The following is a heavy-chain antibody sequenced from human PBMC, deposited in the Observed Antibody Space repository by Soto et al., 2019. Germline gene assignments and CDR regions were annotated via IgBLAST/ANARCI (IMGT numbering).Heavy chain of an antibody. Sequence: QVQLQESGPGLVKPSETLSLTCTVSGGSISNFYWNWVRQPPGKGLEWIGYIYYTGNSNSSPSLKSRVTMSVDLSRNQLFLRLNSVTAADTAVYYCARGIVGATTPFDYWGQGNLVTVSS. J-gene: IGHJ4*02. CDR3: ARGIVGATTPFDY. D-gene: IGHD1-26*01. V-gene: IGHV4-59*01. CDR1: GGSISNFY. CDR2: IYYTGNS.